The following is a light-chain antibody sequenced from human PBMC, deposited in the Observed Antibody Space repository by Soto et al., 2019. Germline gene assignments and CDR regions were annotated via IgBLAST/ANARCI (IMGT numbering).Light chain of an antibody. CDR3: QQYYSFRLT. V-gene: IGKV1-5*01. CDR2: DAS. J-gene: IGKJ4*01. CDR1: QRISYC. Sequence: DIQMTQSPSTLSASVGDRVTITCRASQRISYCLAWYQQKPGEAPKLLIYDASRLESGVPSRFSGSGYGPEFTLTISSPQPDELATYYCQQYYSFRLTFVGWTQVEIK.